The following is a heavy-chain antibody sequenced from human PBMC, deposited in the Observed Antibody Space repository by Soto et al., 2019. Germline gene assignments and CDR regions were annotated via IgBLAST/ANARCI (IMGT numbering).Heavy chain of an antibody. CDR2: IDPRDSYT. J-gene: IGHJ6*02. CDR1: GYSFTSYW. D-gene: IGHD5-12*01. Sequence: WESLKISCKGSGYSFTSYWISWVRQMPGKGLEWMGRIDPRDSYTNYSPSFQGHVTISADKSISTAYLQWSSLKASDTAMYYCARLSDGGYDLYYYSGMDVWGQGTTVTVSS. CDR3: ARLSDGGYDLYYYSGMDV. V-gene: IGHV5-10-1*01.